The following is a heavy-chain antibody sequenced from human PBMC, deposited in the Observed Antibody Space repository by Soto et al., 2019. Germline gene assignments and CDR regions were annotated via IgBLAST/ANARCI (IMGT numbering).Heavy chain of an antibody. D-gene: IGHD2-2*01. CDR2: ISGSGGST. CDR3: ATDLRLAVVPAAMLYYYGMDV. Sequence: TGGSLRLSCAASGFTFSSYAMSWVRQAPGKGLEWVSAISGSGGSTYYADSVKGRFTISRDNSKNTLYLQMNSLRAEDTAVYYCATDLRLAVVPAAMLYYYGMDVWGQGTTDTV. CDR1: GFTFSSYA. V-gene: IGHV3-23*01. J-gene: IGHJ6*02.